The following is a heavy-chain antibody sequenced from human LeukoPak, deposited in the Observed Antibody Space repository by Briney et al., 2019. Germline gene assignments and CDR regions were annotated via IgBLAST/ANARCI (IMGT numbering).Heavy chain of an antibody. V-gene: IGHV1-69*06. J-gene: IGHJ4*02. CDR3: ASGFLGYCSGGSCHRVNLYYPLDY. CDR1: GGTFSSYA. D-gene: IGHD2-15*01. Sequence: GASVKVSCKASGGTFSSYAISWVRQAPGQGLEWMGGIIPIFGTANYAQKFQGRVTITADKSTSTAYMELSSLRSEDTAVYYCASGFLGYCSGGSCHRVNLYYPLDYWGQGTLVTVSS. CDR2: IIPIFGTA.